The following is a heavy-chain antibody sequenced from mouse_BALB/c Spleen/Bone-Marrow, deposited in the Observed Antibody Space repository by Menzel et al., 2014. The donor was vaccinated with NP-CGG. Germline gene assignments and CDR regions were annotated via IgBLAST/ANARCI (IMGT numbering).Heavy chain of an antibody. D-gene: IGHD3-1*01. Sequence: EVQVVESGGGLVQPGGSRKLSCAASGFTFSSFGMHWVRQAPEKGLEWVAYISSGSSTIYYADTVKGRFTISRDNPKNTLFLQMTSLRSEDTAMYYCARGAARATWFAYWGQGTLVTVPA. J-gene: IGHJ3*01. CDR1: GFTFSSFG. V-gene: IGHV5-17*02. CDR2: ISSGSSTI. CDR3: ARGAARATWFAY.